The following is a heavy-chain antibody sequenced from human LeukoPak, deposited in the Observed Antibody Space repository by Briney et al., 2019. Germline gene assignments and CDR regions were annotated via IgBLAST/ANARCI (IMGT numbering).Heavy chain of an antibody. CDR2: SSGSGDST. CDR3: AKAYGGKPLARAFDI. J-gene: IGHJ3*02. V-gene: IGHV3-23*01. D-gene: IGHD4-23*01. CDR1: GFTFSNYA. Sequence: PGGSLRLSCAVSGFTFSNYAMNWVRQAPGKGLEWVSSSSGSGDSTFYADSVKGRFTISRDNAKNSLYLQMNSLRAEDTALYYCAKAYGGKPLARAFDIWGQGTMVTVSS.